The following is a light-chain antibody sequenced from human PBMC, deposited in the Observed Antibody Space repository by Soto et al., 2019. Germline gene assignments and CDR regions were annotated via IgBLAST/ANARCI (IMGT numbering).Light chain of an antibody. V-gene: IGKV1-39*01. CDR1: QTISSH. Sequence: DIQMTQSPSSLSASVGDRVTITCRASQTISSHLNWYQQKPGIAPKLLIYSASSLQSGVPSRFSGSGSGTDFPLTISTLQPEDCATYYCQPYYSTPITFGQGTRLEI. CDR2: SAS. CDR3: QPYYSTPIT. J-gene: IGKJ5*01.